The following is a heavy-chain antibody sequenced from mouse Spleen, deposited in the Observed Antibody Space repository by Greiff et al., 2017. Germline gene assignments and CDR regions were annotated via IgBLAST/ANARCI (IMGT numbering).Heavy chain of an antibody. CDR2: INPNNGGT. CDR3: AREGYYGSPWFAY. D-gene: IGHD1-1*01. J-gene: IGHJ3*01. Sequence: EVQLQQSGPELVKPGASVKISCKASGYTFTDYYMNWVKQSHGKSLEWIGDINPNNGGTSYNQKFKGKATLTVDKSSSTAYMELRSLTSEDSAVYYCAREGYYGSPWFAYWGQGTLVTVSA. V-gene: IGHV1-26*01. CDR1: GYTFTDYY.